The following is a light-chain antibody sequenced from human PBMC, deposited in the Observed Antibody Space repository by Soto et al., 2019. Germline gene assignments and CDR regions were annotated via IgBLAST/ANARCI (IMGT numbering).Light chain of an antibody. CDR1: QSVSSSY. Sequence: EIVLTQSPGTLYLSPGERDTLSCRASQSVSSSYLAWYQHKPGQAPRLLIYGASSRATGIPDRFSGSGSGTDFTLTISRLEPEDFAVYYCQQYGSSPHTFGQGTKLEIK. V-gene: IGKV3-20*01. CDR3: QQYGSSPHT. J-gene: IGKJ2*01. CDR2: GAS.